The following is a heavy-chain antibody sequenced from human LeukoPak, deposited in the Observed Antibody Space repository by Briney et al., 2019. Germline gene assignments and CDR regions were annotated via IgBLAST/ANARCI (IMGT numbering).Heavy chain of an antibody. CDR3: ATTLNIATPGHL. D-gene: IGHD6-13*01. Sequence: GRSLRLSCAASGFTFDDYVMHWVRQAPGKGLEWVSGISWNSGSIGYADSVKGRFTISRDNAKNSVYLQMSSLRAEDTGVYYCATTLNIATPGHLWGQGALVTVSS. CDR1: GFTFDDYV. V-gene: IGHV3-9*01. J-gene: IGHJ4*02. CDR2: ISWNSGSI.